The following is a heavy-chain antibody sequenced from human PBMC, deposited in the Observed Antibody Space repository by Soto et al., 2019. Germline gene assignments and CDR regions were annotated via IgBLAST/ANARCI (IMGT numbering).Heavy chain of an antibody. V-gene: IGHV4-30-2*01. CDR2: ISHAGST. J-gene: IGHJ5*02. CDR1: GGSISSGTYS. D-gene: IGHD1-1*01. Sequence: QLQLQESGSGLVKPSQTLSLTCTVSGGSISSGTYSWSWIRQPPGKGLEWIGYISHAGSTDYNPSLKSRVTISVDRPKNQFSLKLSSVTAADTAVYYCTRAGQLRPRRWLNWFDPWGQGILVTVSS. CDR3: TRAGQLRPRRWLNWFDP.